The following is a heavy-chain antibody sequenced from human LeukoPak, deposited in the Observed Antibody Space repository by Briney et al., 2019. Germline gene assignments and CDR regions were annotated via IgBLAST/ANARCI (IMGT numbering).Heavy chain of an antibody. CDR3: AKGRRGYSYGTFDY. CDR1: GFTFSSYA. J-gene: IGHJ4*02. V-gene: IGHV3-23*01. Sequence: GGSLRLSCAASGFTFSSYAMSWVRQAPGKGLEWVSVISGSGGSTYYADSVKGRFTISRDNSKNTLYLQMNSLRAEDTAVYYCAKGRRGYSYGTFDYWGQGTLVTVSS. D-gene: IGHD5-18*01. CDR2: ISGSGGST.